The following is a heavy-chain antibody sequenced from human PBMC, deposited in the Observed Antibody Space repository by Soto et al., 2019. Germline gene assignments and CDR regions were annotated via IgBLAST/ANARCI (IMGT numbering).Heavy chain of an antibody. J-gene: IGHJ4*02. D-gene: IGHD1-1*01. CDR2: LSHDGGNI. CDR1: DFSFTHHA. Sequence: GGSLGLSCVAPDFSFTHHAMTWVRLPPGKGLQWVAALSHDGGNIYYRDSVRGRFTISRDNSKNTLYLQMHSLKAEDTAVYFCAKQMGTWVDTATDFWGQGTQVILSA. CDR3: AKQMGTWVDTATDF. V-gene: IGHV3-23*01.